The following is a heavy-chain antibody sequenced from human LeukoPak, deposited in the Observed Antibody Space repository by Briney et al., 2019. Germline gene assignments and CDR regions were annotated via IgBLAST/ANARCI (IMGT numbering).Heavy chain of an antibody. Sequence: GGSLRLSCAASGFTFSSYSMNWVRQAPGKGLEWVSYISSSSSTIYYADSVKGRFTISRDNAKNSLYLQMNSLRAEDTAVYYCARAGPGSYYYMDVWGKGTTVTVSS. J-gene: IGHJ6*03. D-gene: IGHD3-10*01. CDR1: GFTFSSYS. CDR3: ARAGPGSYYYMDV. V-gene: IGHV3-48*01. CDR2: ISSSSSTI.